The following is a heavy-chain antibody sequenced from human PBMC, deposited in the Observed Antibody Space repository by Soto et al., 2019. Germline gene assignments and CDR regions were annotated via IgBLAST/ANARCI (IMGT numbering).Heavy chain of an antibody. Sequence: GGSLRLSCAASGFTFSDYYMSWIRQAPGKGLEWVSYISSSGSTIYYADSVKGRFTISRDNAKNSLYLQMNSLRAEDTAVYYCARDFDYGDSHFDYWGQGTLVTVSS. J-gene: IGHJ4*02. D-gene: IGHD4-17*01. CDR1: GFTFSDYY. CDR3: ARDFDYGDSHFDY. V-gene: IGHV3-11*01. CDR2: ISSSGSTI.